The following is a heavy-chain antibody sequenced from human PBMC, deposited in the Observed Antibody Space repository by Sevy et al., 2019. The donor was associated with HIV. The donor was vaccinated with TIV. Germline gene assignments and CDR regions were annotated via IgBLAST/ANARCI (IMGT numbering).Heavy chain of an antibody. CDR1: GFTFSSHF. CDR3: GGYVVVRVCQFRYFAI. D-gene: IGHD3-10*02. CDR2: LDEDGNEI. V-gene: IGHV3-7*01. Sequence: GGSLRLSCVASGFTFSSHFMTWVRQAPGKGLEWVANLDEDGNEINYVDSVKGRFTISIDNVKNSVYSQMDALRAEDTGVYYCGGYVVVRVCQFRYFAIWGRGTLVTVSS. J-gene: IGHJ2*01.